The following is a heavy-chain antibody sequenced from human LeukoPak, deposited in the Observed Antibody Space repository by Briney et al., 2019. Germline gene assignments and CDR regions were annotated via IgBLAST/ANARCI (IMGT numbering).Heavy chain of an antibody. D-gene: IGHD4-23*01. CDR3: ARGRPHGNDY. Sequence: GGSLRLSCAASGFTFSSYWMNWVRQDPGKGVVWVSRIASDGSSTTYADSVKGRFSISRDNAKNTLYLQMNSLRVEDTAVYYCARGRPHGNDYWGQGTLVAVSS. CDR1: GFTFSSYW. CDR2: IASDGSST. V-gene: IGHV3-74*01. J-gene: IGHJ4*02.